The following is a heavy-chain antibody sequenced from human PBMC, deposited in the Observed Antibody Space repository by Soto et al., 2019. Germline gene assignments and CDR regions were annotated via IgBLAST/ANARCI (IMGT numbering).Heavy chain of an antibody. Sequence: GGSLRLSCVASGFTFSSYGMHWVRQAPGKGLEWVAVIWYDGSNKYYADSVKGRFTISRDNSKNTLYLQMNSLRAEDTAVYYCARESGYDYFHYGMDVWGQGTTVTVSS. V-gene: IGHV3-33*01. J-gene: IGHJ6*02. CDR3: ARESGYDYFHYGMDV. D-gene: IGHD5-12*01. CDR2: IWYDGSNK. CDR1: GFTFSSYG.